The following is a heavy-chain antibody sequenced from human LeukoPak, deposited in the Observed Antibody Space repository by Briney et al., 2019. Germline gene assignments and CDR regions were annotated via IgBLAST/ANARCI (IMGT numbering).Heavy chain of an antibody. Sequence: GGSLRLSCAASGFTISSYGMSWVRQAPGKGLEWVSAISGSGSSTYSADSVKGRFTISRDNSRNKLYLQMNSLRVEDTAEYYCAKGYSGYYAMYYFDYWGQGTRVTVSS. CDR3: AKGYSGYYAMYYFDY. J-gene: IGHJ4*02. V-gene: IGHV3-23*01. D-gene: IGHD3-22*01. CDR1: GFTISSYG. CDR2: ISGSGSST.